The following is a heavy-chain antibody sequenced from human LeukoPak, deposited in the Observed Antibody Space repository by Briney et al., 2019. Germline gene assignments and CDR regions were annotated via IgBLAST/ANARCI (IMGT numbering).Heavy chain of an antibody. CDR3: AKDAAGPEY. Sequence: PGGSLRLSCAASGFPFSSYAMSWVRQSPGKGLEWVSAISGGNGNTYYAYYADSVRGRFTISRDSSKNTLYLQMNSLRAEDTAVYYCAKDAAGPEYWGQGTLVTVSS. CDR1: GFPFSSYA. CDR2: ISGGNGNTYYA. D-gene: IGHD6-13*01. V-gene: IGHV3-23*01. J-gene: IGHJ4*02.